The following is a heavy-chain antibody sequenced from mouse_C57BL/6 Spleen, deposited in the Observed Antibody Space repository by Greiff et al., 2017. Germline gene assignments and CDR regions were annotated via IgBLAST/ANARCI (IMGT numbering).Heavy chain of an antibody. CDR1: GFTFTSYA. J-gene: IGHJ4*01. D-gene: IGHD2-5*01. CDR3: ARRGDYSNCVPAMDY. V-gene: IGHV5-4*01. Sequence: EVQGVESGGGLVKPGGSLKLSCAASGFTFTSYAMSWVRQTPGKRLEWVATISDGGSYTYYPDNVKGRFTISRDNAKNNLYLQMSHLKSEDTAMYYCARRGDYSNCVPAMDYWGQGTSVTVSS. CDR2: ISDGGSYT.